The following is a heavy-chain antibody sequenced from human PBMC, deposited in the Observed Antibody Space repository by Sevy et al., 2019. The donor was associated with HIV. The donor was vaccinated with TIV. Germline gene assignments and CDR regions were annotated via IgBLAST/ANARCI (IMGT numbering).Heavy chain of an antibody. CDR3: ARPYGSGSWEAFDL. CDR2: ISFSNNYI. D-gene: IGHD3-10*01. J-gene: IGHJ3*01. Sequence: GGSLRLSCTASGFTFNSYTMNWVRQAPGMGLEWVSSISFSNNYIYYADSVKGRFTISRDNARNSLFLQMNSLRVEDTALYYCARPYGSGSWEAFDLWGRRTLVTVSS. V-gene: IGHV3-21*01. CDR1: GFTFNSYT.